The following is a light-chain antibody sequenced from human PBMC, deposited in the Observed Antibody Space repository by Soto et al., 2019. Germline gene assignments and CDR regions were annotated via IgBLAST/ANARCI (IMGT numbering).Light chain of an antibody. CDR1: QSVSSSY. CDR3: QRYGSSLLHHRQTWT. J-gene: IGKJ1*01. CDR2: GAS. V-gene: IGKV3-20*01. Sequence: EIVLTQSPGTLSLSPGERATLSCRASQSVSSSYLAWYQQKPGQAPRLLIYGASSRATGIPDRFSGSGSGTDFTLTISRLEPEDFAVYYCQRYGSSLLHHRQTWTFGQGTKVDIK.